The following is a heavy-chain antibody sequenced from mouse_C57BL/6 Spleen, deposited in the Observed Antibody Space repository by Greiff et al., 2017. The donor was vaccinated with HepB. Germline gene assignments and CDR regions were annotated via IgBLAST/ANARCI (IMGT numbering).Heavy chain of an antibody. CDR3: ALEDYPMDY. V-gene: IGHV2-9*01. CDR1: VFSLTSYG. CDR2: IWGGGST. J-gene: IGHJ4*01. Sequence: VKLVESGPCLLVPSQSLSITCTVSVFSLTSYGVDWVRQSPGKGLEWLGVIWGGGSTNYNSALMSRLSISKDNSKIQVFVKMNSLQTEETAMDYCALEDYPMDYWGQGTSVTISS.